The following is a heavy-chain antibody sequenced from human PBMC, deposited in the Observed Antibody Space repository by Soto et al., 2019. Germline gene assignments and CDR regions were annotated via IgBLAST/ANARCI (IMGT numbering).Heavy chain of an antibody. J-gene: IGHJ6*02. CDR3: AKDYGSGMDV. Sequence: QVQLVESGGGVVQPGRSLRLSCAASGFTFSSYGMHWVRQAPGKGLEWVAVISYDGSNKYYADSVKGRFTISRDNSKNTLYLQMNSLRAEATAVYYCAKDYGSGMDVWGQGTTVTVSS. V-gene: IGHV3-30*18. D-gene: IGHD3-10*01. CDR1: GFTFSSYG. CDR2: ISYDGSNK.